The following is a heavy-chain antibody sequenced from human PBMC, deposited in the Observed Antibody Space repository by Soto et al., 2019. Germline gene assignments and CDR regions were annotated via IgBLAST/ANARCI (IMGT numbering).Heavy chain of an antibody. Sequence: PGGSLRLSCAASGFTFSSYGMHWVRQAPGKGLEWVAVIWYDGSNKYYADSVKGRFTISRDNSKNTLYLQMNSLRAEDTAVYYCARDGIQLWPHYFDYWGQGTLVTVSS. J-gene: IGHJ4*02. CDR2: IWYDGSNK. CDR1: GFTFSSYG. V-gene: IGHV3-33*01. D-gene: IGHD5-18*01. CDR3: ARDGIQLWPHYFDY.